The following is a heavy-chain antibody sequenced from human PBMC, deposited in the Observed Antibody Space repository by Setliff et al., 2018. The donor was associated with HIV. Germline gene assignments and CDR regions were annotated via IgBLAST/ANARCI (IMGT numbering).Heavy chain of an antibody. CDR1: GGSMSSYY. D-gene: IGHD3-3*01. J-gene: IGHJ3*02. Sequence: PSETLTLTCTVSGGSMSSYYWSWIRQPPGKGLEWIGSIYLSGSTYYNPSLKGRATMSLDTSKNQFSLKLNSVTAADTAMYYCARGTYYDFWTEYGGAAFDIWGQRTKVTVSS. CDR3: ARGTYYDFWTEYGGAAFDI. V-gene: IGHV4-4*07. CDR2: IYLSGST.